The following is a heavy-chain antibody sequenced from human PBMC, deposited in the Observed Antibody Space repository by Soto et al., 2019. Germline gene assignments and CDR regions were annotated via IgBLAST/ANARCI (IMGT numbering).Heavy chain of an antibody. CDR2: IIPIFGTA. J-gene: IGHJ4*02. D-gene: IGHD2-8*01. Sequence: QVQLVQSGAEVKKPGSSVKVSCKASGGTFSSYAISWVRQAPGQGLEWMGGIIPIFGTANYAQKFQGRVTITADESTSTAYMELSSLRSEDTAVYYCARASHIVLMVYAPYYFDYWGQGPLVTVSS. V-gene: IGHV1-69*01. CDR3: ARASHIVLMVYAPYYFDY. CDR1: GGTFSSYA.